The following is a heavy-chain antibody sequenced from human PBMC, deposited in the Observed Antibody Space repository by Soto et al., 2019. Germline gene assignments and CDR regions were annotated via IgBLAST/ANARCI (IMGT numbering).Heavy chain of an antibody. CDR1: CFPFTKSG. CDR3: ARDLPRAYCGGDCYSS. CDR2: INAANGNT. V-gene: IGHV1-3*01. J-gene: IGHJ5*02. D-gene: IGHD2-21*02. Sequence: GAVKGSFKASCFPFTKSGINLGRPAPRQRLEWMGWINAANGNTKYSQKFQGRVTMTRDTSTSTVYMELSSLRSEDTAVYYCARDLPRAYCGGDCYSSWGQGTLVTVSS.